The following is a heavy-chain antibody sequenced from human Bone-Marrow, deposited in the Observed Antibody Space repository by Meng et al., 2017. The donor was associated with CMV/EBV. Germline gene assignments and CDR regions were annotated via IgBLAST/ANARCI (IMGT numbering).Heavy chain of an antibody. D-gene: IGHD3-10*01. CDR2: ISGSGDRT. J-gene: IGHJ5*01. CDR3: VKDAGTSAYGWFGS. Sequence: ASGFTFSGYAMIWVRQAPGKGLEWVSAISGSGDRTFYADSVKGRFTISRDNSKNTLYLQMNTLRAGDTAVYYCVKDAGTSAYGWFGSWGQGTLVTVSS. V-gene: IGHV3-23*01. CDR1: GFTFSGYA.